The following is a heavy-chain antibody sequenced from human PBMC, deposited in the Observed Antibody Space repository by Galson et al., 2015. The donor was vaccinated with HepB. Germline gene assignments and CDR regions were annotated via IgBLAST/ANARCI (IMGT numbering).Heavy chain of an antibody. CDR2: IYYSGT. V-gene: IGHV4-59*08. Sequence: ETLSLTCPVSGGSIRSYYWSWIRQPPGKGLEWIGYIYYSGTNYNPSLKSRVTISMDTSKSQFSLKLSSVTAADTAVYYCARLGATVWNWYFDLWGRGTLVTVSS. J-gene: IGHJ2*01. CDR3: ARLGATVWNWYFDL. D-gene: IGHD1-26*01. CDR1: GGSIRSYY.